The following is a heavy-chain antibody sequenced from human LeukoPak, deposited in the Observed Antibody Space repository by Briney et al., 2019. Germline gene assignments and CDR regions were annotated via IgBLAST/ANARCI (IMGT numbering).Heavy chain of an antibody. CDR2: IYYTGST. CDR1: GGSISSLY. Sequence: SETLSLTCSVSGGSISSLYWSWIRQPPGEGLEWIGYIYYTGSTNYNPSLKSRVSISVDTSNNQFSLSVNSVTAADTAVYYCARGGASSEWFDPWGQGTLVTVSS. CDR3: ARGGASSEWFDP. V-gene: IGHV4-59*01. D-gene: IGHD6-25*01. J-gene: IGHJ5*02.